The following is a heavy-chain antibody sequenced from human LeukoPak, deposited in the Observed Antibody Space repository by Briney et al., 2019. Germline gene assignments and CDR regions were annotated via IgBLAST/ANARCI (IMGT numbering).Heavy chain of an antibody. CDR1: GLTFSSHA. J-gene: IGHJ4*02. V-gene: IGHV3-64*02. Sequence: QAGGSLRLFCAASGLTFSSHAMHWVRQAPGKGLEYVSAIGGNTYYADSVRGRFTISRDNSKDTVYLQMGSLRPEDTAVYYCARGGYYAATDIWGQGALVTVSS. CDR3: ARGGYYAATDI. CDR2: IGGNT. D-gene: IGHD3-3*01.